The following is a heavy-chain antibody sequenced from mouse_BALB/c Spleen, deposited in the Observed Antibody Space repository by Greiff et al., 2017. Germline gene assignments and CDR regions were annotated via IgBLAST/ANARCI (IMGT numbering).Heavy chain of an antibody. CDR1: GFNIKDTY. V-gene: IGHV14-3*02. CDR2: IDPANGNT. Sequence: VHVKQSGAELVKPGASVKLSCTASGFNIKDTYMHWVKQRPEQGLEWIGRIDPANGNTKYDPKFQGKATITADTSSNTAYLQLSSLTSEDTAVYYCARGYDLAWFAYWGQGTLVTVSA. D-gene: IGHD2-10*02. J-gene: IGHJ3*01. CDR3: ARGYDLAWFAY.